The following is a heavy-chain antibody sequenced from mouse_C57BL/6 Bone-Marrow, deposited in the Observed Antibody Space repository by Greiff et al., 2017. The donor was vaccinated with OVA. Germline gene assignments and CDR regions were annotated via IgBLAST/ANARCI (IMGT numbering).Heavy chain of an antibody. Sequence: VQLQQSGPELVKPGASVKIPCKASGYTFTDYNMDWVKQSHGKSLEWIGDINPNNGGTIYHQKFKGKATLTVDKSSSTAYMELRSLTSEATAVYYCARPPMDYWGQGTSVTVSS. V-gene: IGHV1-18*01. CDR2: INPNNGGT. J-gene: IGHJ4*01. CDR1: GYTFTDYN. CDR3: ARPPMDY.